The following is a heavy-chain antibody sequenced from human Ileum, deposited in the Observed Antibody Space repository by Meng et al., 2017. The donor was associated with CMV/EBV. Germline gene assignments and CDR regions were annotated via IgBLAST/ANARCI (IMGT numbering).Heavy chain of an antibody. CDR2: INPNSGDP. V-gene: IGHV1-2*04. J-gene: IGHJ4*02. CDR1: GYVFYDYY. CDR3: ARADQIAFIAVAGTGVY. Sequence: QVQLLHSGSEAKQPGASVKVHFMTSGYVFYDYYIYWARQAPGQGAQLMGWINPNSGDPGYAQIFQVCVSMTRGTSISTAYMELSSLRSEDTAMYYCARADQIAFIAVAGTGVYWGQGTLVTVSS. D-gene: IGHD6-19*01.